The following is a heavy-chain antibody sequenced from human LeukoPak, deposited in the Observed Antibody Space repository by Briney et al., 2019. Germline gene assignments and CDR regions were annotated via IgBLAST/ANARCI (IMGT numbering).Heavy chain of an antibody. CDR1: GGTFSSYA. V-gene: IGHV1-69*13. CDR2: IIPIFGTA. J-gene: IGHJ6*02. D-gene: IGHD3-22*01. Sequence: ASVNVSCKASGGTFSSYAISWVRQAPGQGVEWMGGIIPIFGTANYAQKFQGRVTITADESTSTAYMELSSLRSEDTAVYYCARLGYYGSSGQFNYGMDVWGQGTTVTVSS. CDR3: ARLGYYGSSGQFNYGMDV.